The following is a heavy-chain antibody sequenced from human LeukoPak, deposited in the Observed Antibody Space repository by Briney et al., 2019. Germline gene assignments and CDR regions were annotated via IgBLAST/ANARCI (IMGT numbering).Heavy chain of an antibody. CDR3: ASEEVAGPAGAFDI. CDR2: IKQDGSET. Sequence: GGSLRLSCAASGFTFSNSWMSWVRQAPGKGLEWMANIKQDGSETHYVDSVKGRFTISRDNAKNSLYLQMNSLRVEDTAVYYCASEEVAGPAGAFDIWGQGTMVTVSS. J-gene: IGHJ3*02. D-gene: IGHD6-13*01. V-gene: IGHV3-7*01. CDR1: GFTFSNSW.